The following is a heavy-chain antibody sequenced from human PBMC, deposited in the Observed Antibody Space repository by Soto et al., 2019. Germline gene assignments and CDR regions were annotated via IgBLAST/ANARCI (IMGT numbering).Heavy chain of an antibody. V-gene: IGHV1-18*01. CDR1: GYTFTSYG. J-gene: IGHJ6*02. CDR3: AQLYSSSSYYYYYYGMDV. D-gene: IGHD6-6*01. CDR2: ISAYNGNT. Sequence: QVQLVQSGAEVKKPGASVKVSCKASGYTFTSYGISWVRQAPGQGREWMGWISAYNGNTNYAQKLQGRVTMTKDTSTSTAYMELRSLRSDDTAVYYCAQLYSSSSYYYYYYGMDVWRQGTTVTVAS.